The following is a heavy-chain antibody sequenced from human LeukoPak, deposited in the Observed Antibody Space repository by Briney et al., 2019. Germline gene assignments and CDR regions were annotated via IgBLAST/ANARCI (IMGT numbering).Heavy chain of an antibody. Sequence: QTGESLRLSCAASGFTFSNYEMHWVRRAPGKGLEWVSYISSGGSTVYYADSVKGRFTVSRDNAKNSLYLQMSSLRAEDTAVYYCARGGSFVEYWGQGTLVSVSS. V-gene: IGHV3-48*03. CDR3: ARGGSFVEY. CDR2: ISSGGSTV. D-gene: IGHD3-10*01. CDR1: GFTFSNYE. J-gene: IGHJ4*02.